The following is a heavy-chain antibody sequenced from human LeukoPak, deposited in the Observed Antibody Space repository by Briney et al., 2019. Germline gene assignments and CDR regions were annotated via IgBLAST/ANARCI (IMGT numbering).Heavy chain of an antibody. V-gene: IGHV3-9*01. Sequence: SGGSLRLSCAASGFPFDDFAMHWVRQAPGKGLEWVSGISWSTGTTGYATSVKGRFTISRDNAKKSLYLQMNSLSAEDTAVYYCGRFSRAPDYWGQGTLVTVSS. CDR1: GFPFDDFA. CDR3: GRFSRAPDY. J-gene: IGHJ4*02. CDR2: ISWSTGTT. D-gene: IGHD2-2*01.